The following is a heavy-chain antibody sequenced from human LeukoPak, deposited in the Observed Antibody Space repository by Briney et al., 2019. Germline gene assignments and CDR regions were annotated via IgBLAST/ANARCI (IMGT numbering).Heavy chain of an antibody. CDR2: MYYSGST. J-gene: IGHJ6*03. CDR1: GRSISSYY. Sequence: PSETLSLTCTVSGRSISSYYWSWLRQPPGKGLEWIGYMYYSGSTNYNPSLKSRVTTSVDTSKNQFSLKLSSVTAADTAVYYCSGSYLYYYYYYMNVWGKGTTVTISS. V-gene: IGHV4-59*03. D-gene: IGHD1-26*01. CDR3: SGSYLYYYYYYMNV.